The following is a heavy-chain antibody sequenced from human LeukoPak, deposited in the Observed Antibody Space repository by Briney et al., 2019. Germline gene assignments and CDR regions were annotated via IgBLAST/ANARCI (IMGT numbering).Heavy chain of an antibody. Sequence: ASVKVSCKASGYTFTSYGISWVRQAPGQGLEWMGWISAYNGNTNYAQKLQGRVTMTTDTSTSTAYMELRSLRSDDTAVYYCARSKASAARSSHYYYYMDVWGKGTTVTVSS. D-gene: IGHD6-6*01. V-gene: IGHV1-18*01. J-gene: IGHJ6*03. CDR1: GYTFTSYG. CDR3: ARSKASAARSSHYYYYMDV. CDR2: ISAYNGNT.